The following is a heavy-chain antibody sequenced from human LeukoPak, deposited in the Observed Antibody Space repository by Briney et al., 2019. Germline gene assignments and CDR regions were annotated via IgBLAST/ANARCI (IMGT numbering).Heavy chain of an antibody. CDR2: IKQDGSEK. V-gene: IGHV3-7*01. Sequence: PGGSLRLSCAASGFTFSSYWMSWVRQAPGKGLEWVANIKQDGSEKYYVDSVKGRFTISRDNAKNSLYLQMNSLRAEDTAVYYCARTGSGWDYYYYGMDVWGQGTTVTVSS. CDR3: ARTGSGWDYYYYGMDV. J-gene: IGHJ6*02. CDR1: GFTFSSYW. D-gene: IGHD6-19*01.